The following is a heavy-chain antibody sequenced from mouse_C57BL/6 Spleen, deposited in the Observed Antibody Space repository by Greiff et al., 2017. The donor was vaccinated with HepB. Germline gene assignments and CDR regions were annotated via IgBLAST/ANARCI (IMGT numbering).Heavy chain of an antibody. CDR1: GYTFTSYW. CDR2: IYPSDSET. CDR3: AGSQGPGRGGFAY. J-gene: IGHJ3*01. Sequence: VQLQQPGAELVRPGSSVKLSCKASGYTFTSYWMDWVKQRPGQGLEWIGNIYPSDSETHYNQKFKDKATLTVDKSSSTAYMQLSSLPSDDSAVYYCAGSQGPGRGGFAYWGQGTLVTVSA. V-gene: IGHV1-61*01. D-gene: IGHD3-2*02.